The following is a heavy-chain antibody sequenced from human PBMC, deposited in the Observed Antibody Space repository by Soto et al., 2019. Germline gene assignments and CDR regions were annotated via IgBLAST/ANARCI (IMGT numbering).Heavy chain of an antibody. J-gene: IGHJ4*02. CDR3: ARDFAYFDY. Sequence: XETLSLTCTASGCSLKSGSYSWSWIRQPPGKGLEWIGYVYHTGRTSYNPSLKSRVSISMDTSKNRFSLNLDSVTAADTAVYFCARDFAYFDYWGQGTLVTVSS. CDR1: GCSLKSGSYS. CDR2: VYHTGRT. V-gene: IGHV4-61*01. D-gene: IGHD3-3*01.